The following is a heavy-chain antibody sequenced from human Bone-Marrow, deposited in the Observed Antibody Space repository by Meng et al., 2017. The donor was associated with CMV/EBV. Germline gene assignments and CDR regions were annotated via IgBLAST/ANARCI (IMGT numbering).Heavy chain of an antibody. CDR1: SFSSHA. CDR3: ARSPPRDCSRTSCSNFQH. D-gene: IGHD2-2*01. J-gene: IGHJ1*01. CDR2: IIPIFGTP. Sequence: SFSSHAISWVRQAPGQGLEWMGGIIPIFGTPNYAQKSQGRVTITADESTNTAYMELNSLTSEDTAVYFCARSPPRDCSRTSCSNFQHWGQGTLVTVSS. V-gene: IGHV1-69*01.